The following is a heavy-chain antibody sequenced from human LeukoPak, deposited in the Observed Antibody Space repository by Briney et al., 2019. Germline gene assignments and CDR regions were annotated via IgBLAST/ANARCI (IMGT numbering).Heavy chain of an antibody. CDR2: INHSGST. V-gene: IGHV4-34*01. J-gene: IGHJ4*02. Sequence: SETLSLTCAVYGGSFSGYYWSWIRQPPGKGLEWIGEINHSGSTNYNPSLKSRVTISVDTSKNQFSLKLSSVTAADTAVYYCARGYCSGGSCYDYRGQGTLVTVSS. CDR3: ARGYCSGGSCYDY. CDR1: GGSFSGYY. D-gene: IGHD2-15*01.